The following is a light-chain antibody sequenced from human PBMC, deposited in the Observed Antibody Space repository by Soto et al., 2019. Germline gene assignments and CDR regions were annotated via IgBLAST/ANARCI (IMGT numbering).Light chain of an antibody. CDR1: QTVSSN. J-gene: IGKJ1*01. Sequence: ETVMTQSPATLSVSPGERATLSCRASQTVSSNLAWYQQKPGRAVRLLIFRASTRATGIPARFSGSGSGTEFTLTISSLQSEDSAIYYCQQYNNWPWTFGHGTKVEIK. CDR3: QQYNNWPWT. V-gene: IGKV3D-15*01. CDR2: RAS.